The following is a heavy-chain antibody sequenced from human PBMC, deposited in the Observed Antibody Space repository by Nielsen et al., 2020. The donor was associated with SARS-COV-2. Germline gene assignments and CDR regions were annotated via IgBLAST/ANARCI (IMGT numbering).Heavy chain of an antibody. D-gene: IGHD1-26*01. Sequence: SVKVSCKASGGTFSSYAISWVRQAPGQGLEWMGGIVSIFGTANYAQKFQGRVTITADESTSTAYMELSSLRSEDTAVYYCASGGSYYYFDYWGQGTLVTVSS. CDR3: ASGGSYYYFDY. CDR2: IVSIFGTA. J-gene: IGHJ4*02. V-gene: IGHV1-69*13. CDR1: GGTFSSYA.